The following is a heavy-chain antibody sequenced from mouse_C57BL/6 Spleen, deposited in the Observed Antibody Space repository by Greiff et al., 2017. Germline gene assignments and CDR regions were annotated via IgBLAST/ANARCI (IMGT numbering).Heavy chain of an antibody. CDR1: GFTFSSYT. D-gene: IGHD2-2*01. V-gene: IGHV5-9*01. Sequence: EVKVVESGGGLVKPGGSLKLSCAASGFTFSSYTMSWVRQTPEKRLEWVATISGGGGNTYYPDSVKGRFTISRDNAKNTLYLQMSSLRSEDAAYYYCTRLYGYDNYFDYWGQGTTLTVSS. CDR3: TRLYGYDNYFDY. J-gene: IGHJ2*01. CDR2: ISGGGGNT.